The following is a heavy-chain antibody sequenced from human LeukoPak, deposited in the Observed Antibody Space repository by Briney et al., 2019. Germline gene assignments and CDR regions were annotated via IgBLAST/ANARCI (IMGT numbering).Heavy chain of an antibody. CDR3: ARGPGGRRGYHPLEDYYYYYYMDV. J-gene: IGHJ6*03. Sequence: ASVKVSCKASGYTFTSYGISWVRQAPGQGLEWMGWISAYNDNTNYPQRLQGRVTMTTDTSTSTAYMELRSLRSDDTAVYYCARGPGGRRGYHPLEDYYYYYYMDVWGKGTTVTVSS. CDR1: GYTFTSYG. D-gene: IGHD3-22*01. CDR2: ISAYNDNT. V-gene: IGHV1-18*01.